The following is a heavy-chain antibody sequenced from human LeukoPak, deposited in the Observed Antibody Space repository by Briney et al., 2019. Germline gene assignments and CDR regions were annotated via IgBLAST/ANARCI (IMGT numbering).Heavy chain of an antibody. V-gene: IGHV5-51*01. J-gene: IGHJ3*02. Sequence: GESLKISCKGSGYSFTSYWIGWVRQKPGKGLEWMGIIYPGDSDTRYSPSFQGQVTISADKSISTAYLQWSSLKASDTAMYYCARRLYYYDSSGYSNAFDIWGQGTMVTVSS. CDR2: IYPGDSDT. CDR1: GYSFTSYW. D-gene: IGHD3-22*01. CDR3: ARRLYYYDSSGYSNAFDI.